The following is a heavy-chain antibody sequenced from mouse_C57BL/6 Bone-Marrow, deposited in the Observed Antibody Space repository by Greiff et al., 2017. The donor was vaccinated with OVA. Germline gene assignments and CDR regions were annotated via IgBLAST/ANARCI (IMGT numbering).Heavy chain of an antibody. CDR3: ARAHYYGSSYVDY. CDR1: GYSFTGYY. CDR2: INPSTGGT. Sequence: EVQLQQSGAELVRPGASVKISCKASGYSFTGYYMNWVKQSPEKSLEWIGEINPSTGGTTYNQKFKAKATLTVDKSSSTAYMQLKSLTSEDSAVYYCARAHYYGSSYVDYWGQGTTLTVSS. J-gene: IGHJ2*01. D-gene: IGHD1-1*01. V-gene: IGHV1-42*01.